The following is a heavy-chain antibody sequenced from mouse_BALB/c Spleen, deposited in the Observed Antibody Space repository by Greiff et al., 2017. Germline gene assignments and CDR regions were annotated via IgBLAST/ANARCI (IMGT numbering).Heavy chain of an antibody. CDR1: GYTFTSYW. CDR3: ARNYGSFYAMDY. Sequence: QVQLQQSGAELARPGASVKLSCKASGYTFTSYWMQWVKQRPGQGLEWIGAIYPGDGDTRYTQKFKGKATLTADKSSSTAYMQLSSLASEDSAVYYCARNYGSFYAMDYWGQGTSVTVSS. D-gene: IGHD1-2*01. J-gene: IGHJ4*01. CDR2: IYPGDGDT. V-gene: IGHV1-87*01.